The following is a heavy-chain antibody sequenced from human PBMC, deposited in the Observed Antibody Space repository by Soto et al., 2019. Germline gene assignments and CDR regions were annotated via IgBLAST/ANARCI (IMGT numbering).Heavy chain of an antibody. D-gene: IGHD4-17*01. V-gene: IGHV1-18*01. CDR2: TSIYNGHT. J-gene: IGHJ4*02. Sequence: QVQLVQSGGEVKRPGASVKVSCKTSGYTFSNYGITWVRQAPGQPLEWMGWTSIYNGHTEYSPKFLGRVVMTTDTSADTAYLELKSLRPDDAALYYCARWDDYGASDQYHFDQWGQGTLVTVSS. CDR1: GYTFSNYG. CDR3: ARWDDYGASDQYHFDQ.